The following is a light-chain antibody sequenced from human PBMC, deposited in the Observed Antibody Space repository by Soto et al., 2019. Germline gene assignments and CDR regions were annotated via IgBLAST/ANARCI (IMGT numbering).Light chain of an antibody. V-gene: IGKV1-39*01. CDR1: QSIASY. CDR2: VAS. Sequence: DIQITQSPSSLSASVGNRVTITCRASQSIASYLNWYQQKPGKAPKLLINVASTLQSGVPSRFSGSGSGTYFTLTISNLQPDDFATYYCQQSFSVPPFTFGQGTKLEI. CDR3: QQSFSVPPFT. J-gene: IGKJ2*01.